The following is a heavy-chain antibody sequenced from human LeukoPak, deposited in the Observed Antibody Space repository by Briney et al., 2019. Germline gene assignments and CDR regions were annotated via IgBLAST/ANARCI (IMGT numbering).Heavy chain of an antibody. CDR2: IYYSGST. Sequence: SETLSLTYAVSGSFVSTGYYWSWIRQPPGKGLEWIGYIYYSGSTNYNPSLKSRVTISVDTSKNQFSLKLSSVTAADTAVYYCARRVTTVANWFDPWGQGTLVTVSS. CDR1: GSFVSTGYY. J-gene: IGHJ5*02. D-gene: IGHD4-11*01. V-gene: IGHV4-61*01. CDR3: ARRVTTVANWFDP.